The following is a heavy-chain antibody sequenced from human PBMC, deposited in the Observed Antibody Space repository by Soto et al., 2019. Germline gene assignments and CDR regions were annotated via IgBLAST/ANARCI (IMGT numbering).Heavy chain of an antibody. V-gene: IGHV4-61*01. CDR2: IYYSGST. J-gene: IGHJ5*02. CDR3: ARVVEGTGTHEPGYWFDP. D-gene: IGHD1-7*01. Sequence: SETLSLTCTVSGGSVSSGSYYWSWIRQPPGKGLEWIGYIYYSGSTNYNPSLKSRVTISVDTSKNQFSLKLSSVTAADTAVYYCARVVEGTGTHEPGYWFDPWGQGTLVTVSS. CDR1: GGSVSSGSYY.